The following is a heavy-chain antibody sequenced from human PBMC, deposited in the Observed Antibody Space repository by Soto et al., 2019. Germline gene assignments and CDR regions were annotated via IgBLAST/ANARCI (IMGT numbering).Heavy chain of an antibody. CDR2: IKSKTDGGTT. D-gene: IGHD4-17*01. J-gene: IGHJ4*02. Sequence: EVQLVESGGGLVKPGGSLRLSCAASGFTFSNAWMSWVRQAPGKGLEWVGRIKSKTDGGTTDYAAPVKGRFTISRDDSKNTLYLQMNSLKTEDTAVYYCTTDPPPYSGDLTFDYWGQGTLVTVSS. CDR3: TTDPPPYSGDLTFDY. V-gene: IGHV3-15*01. CDR1: GFTFSNAW.